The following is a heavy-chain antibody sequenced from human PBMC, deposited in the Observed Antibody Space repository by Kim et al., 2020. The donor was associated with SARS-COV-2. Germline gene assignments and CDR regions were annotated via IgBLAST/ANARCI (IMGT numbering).Heavy chain of an antibody. CDR2: INHSGST. V-gene: IGHV4-34*01. CDR3: ARRQDTYYYDSSGYPGVSAWFDP. J-gene: IGHJ5*02. Sequence: SETLSLTCAVYGGSFSGYYWSWIRQPPGKGLEWIGEINHSGSTNYNPSLKSRVTISVDTSKNQFSLKLSSVTAADTAVYYCARRQDTYYYDSSGYPGVSAWFDPWGQGTLVTVSS. CDR1: GGSFSGYY. D-gene: IGHD3-22*01.